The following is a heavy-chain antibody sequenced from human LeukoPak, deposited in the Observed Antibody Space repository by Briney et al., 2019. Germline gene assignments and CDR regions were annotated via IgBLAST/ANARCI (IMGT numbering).Heavy chain of an antibody. CDR2: INHSGST. Sequence: SETLSLTCAVYGGSFSGYYWSWIRQPPGKGLEWIGEINHSGSTNYNPSLKSRVTISVDTSKNQFSLKLSSVTAADTAVYYCARGGYSGYDKAPFDYWSQGTLVTVSS. D-gene: IGHD5-12*01. CDR1: GGSFSGYY. V-gene: IGHV4-34*01. J-gene: IGHJ4*02. CDR3: ARGGYSGYDKAPFDY.